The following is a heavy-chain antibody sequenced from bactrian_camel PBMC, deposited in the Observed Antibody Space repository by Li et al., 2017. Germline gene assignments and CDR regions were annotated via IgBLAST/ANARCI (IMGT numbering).Heavy chain of an antibody. V-gene: IGHV3S42*01. D-gene: IGHD6*01. CDR2: IDSSGIT. Sequence: VQLVESGGGLVQPGGSLRLSCVASGFAFSNYAMTWVRQAPGKEREGVAHIDSSGITRYADSVKGRFTISRDNAKNKLSLLMNSLKTEDTAMYYCAKYIYGTAWSTFDVWGQGTQVTVS. CDR1: GFAFSNYA. CDR3: AKYIYGTAWSTFDV. J-gene: IGHJ4*01.